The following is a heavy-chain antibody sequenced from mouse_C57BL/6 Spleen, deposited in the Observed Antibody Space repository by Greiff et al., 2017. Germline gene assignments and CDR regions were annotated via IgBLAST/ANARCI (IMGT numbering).Heavy chain of an antibody. D-gene: IGHD2-2*01. Sequence: EVMLVESGGGLVKPGGSLKLSCAASGFTFSDYGMHWVRQAPEKGLEWVAYISSGSSTIYYADTVKGRFTISRDNAKNTLFLQMTSLRSEDTAMYYCASIYYGYDDYYAMDYWGQGTSVTVSS. CDR3: ASIYYGYDDYYAMDY. CDR2: ISSGSSTI. CDR1: GFTFSDYG. V-gene: IGHV5-17*01. J-gene: IGHJ4*01.